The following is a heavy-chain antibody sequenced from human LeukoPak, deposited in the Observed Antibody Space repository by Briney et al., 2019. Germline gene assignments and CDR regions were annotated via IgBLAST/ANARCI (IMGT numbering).Heavy chain of an antibody. CDR1: GFTFSDAW. CDR3: TTGYTSASHDGY. D-gene: IGHD2-15*01. V-gene: IGHV3-15*07. J-gene: IGHJ4*02. Sequence: GGSQRLSCAASGFTFSDAWMHWVRQAPGKGLEWVGLIKRRTDGGTSNYAAPVKGRFAISRDDSEDTLFLQMDSLKSEDTGVYYCTTGYTSASHDGYWGQGTLVTVSS. CDR2: IKRRTDGGTS.